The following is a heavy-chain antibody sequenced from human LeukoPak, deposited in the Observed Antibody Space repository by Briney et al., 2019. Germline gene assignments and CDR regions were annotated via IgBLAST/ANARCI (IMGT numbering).Heavy chain of an antibody. J-gene: IGHJ4*02. CDR3: AMALDTPVSY. V-gene: IGHV3-21*01. Sequence: PGGSLRLSCAASGFTFSSFSMNWVRQAPGKGLEWVSSISSSSSYIYYADSVKGRFTISRDNAKNSLYLQMNSLRAEDTAVYYCAMALDTPVSYWGQGTLVTVSS. CDR2: ISSSSSYI. CDR1: GFTFSSFS. D-gene: IGHD2-8*01.